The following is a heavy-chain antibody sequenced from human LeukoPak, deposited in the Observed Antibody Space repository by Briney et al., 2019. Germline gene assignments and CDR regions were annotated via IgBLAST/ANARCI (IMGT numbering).Heavy chain of an antibody. CDR3: ARGRFGELYLDY. V-gene: IGHV2-5*02. D-gene: IGHD3-10*01. CDR1: GFSLSTSGVG. J-gene: IGHJ4*02. CDR2: IYWDDDK. Sequence: SGPTLVKPTQTLTLTCTFSGFSLSTSGVGVGWIRQPPGKALEWLALIYWDDDKRYSPSLKSRLTITKDPSKNQVVLTMTNMDPVDTATYYCARGRFGELYLDYWGQGTLVTVSS.